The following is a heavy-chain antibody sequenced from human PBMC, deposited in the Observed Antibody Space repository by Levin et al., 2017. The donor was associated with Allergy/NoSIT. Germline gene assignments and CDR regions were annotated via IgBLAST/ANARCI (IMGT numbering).Heavy chain of an antibody. CDR1: GYTFTSYD. J-gene: IGHJ4*02. CDR2: MNPNSGNT. D-gene: IGHD6-6*01. Sequence: ASVKVSCKASGYTFTSYDINWVRQATGQGLEWMGWMNPNSGNTGYAQKFQGRVTMTRNTSISTAYMELSSLRSEDTAVYYCARVDSLRGSSSGDYWGQGTLVTVSS. V-gene: IGHV1-8*01. CDR3: ARVDSLRGSSSGDY.